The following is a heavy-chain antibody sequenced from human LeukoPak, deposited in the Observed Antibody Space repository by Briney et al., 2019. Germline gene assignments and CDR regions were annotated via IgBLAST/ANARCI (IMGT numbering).Heavy chain of an antibody. CDR1: GFTFSSYA. CDR3: ARASGDGYKDY. D-gene: IGHD5-24*01. V-gene: IGHV3-64*01. CDR2: ISSNGGST. Sequence: GGSLRLSCAASGFTFSSYAMHWARQAPGKGLEYVSAISSNGGSTYYANSVKGRFTISRDNSKNTLYLQMGSLRAEDMAVYYCARASGDGYKDYWGQGTLVTVSS. J-gene: IGHJ4*02.